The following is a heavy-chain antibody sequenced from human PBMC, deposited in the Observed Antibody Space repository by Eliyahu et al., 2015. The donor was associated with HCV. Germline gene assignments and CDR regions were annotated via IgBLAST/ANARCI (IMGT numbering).Heavy chain of an antibody. CDR2: VSGXGSDT. V-gene: IGHV3-23*01. D-gene: IGHD5-18*01. CDR3: AKDPYGYKGYFDF. J-gene: IGHJ4*02. Sequence: EVQLLESGGGLVQPGGXLRLSCXGFPFXRHAGXXVRQXPGKGLEWVSAVSGXGSDTYYADSVKGRFAISRDNSRNTLYLQMNSLRAEDTAVYYCAKDPYGYKGYFDFWGPGTLVTVSS. CDR1: GFPFXRHA.